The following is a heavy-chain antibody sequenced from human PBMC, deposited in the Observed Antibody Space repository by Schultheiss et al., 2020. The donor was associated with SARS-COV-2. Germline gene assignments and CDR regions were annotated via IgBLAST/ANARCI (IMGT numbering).Heavy chain of an antibody. Sequence: GESLKISCAASGFTFSSYAMSWVRQAPGKGLEWVSAISGSGGSTYYADSVKGRFTISRDNSKNTLYLQMNSLRAEDTAVYYCARGELGYFDYWGQGTLVTVSS. D-gene: IGHD7-27*01. J-gene: IGHJ4*02. CDR2: ISGSGGST. V-gene: IGHV3-23*01. CDR3: ARGELGYFDY. CDR1: GFTFSSYA.